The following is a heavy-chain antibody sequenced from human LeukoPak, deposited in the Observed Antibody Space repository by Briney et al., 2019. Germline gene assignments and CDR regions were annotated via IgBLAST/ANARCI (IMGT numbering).Heavy chain of an antibody. CDR1: GFTFSSYS. J-gene: IGHJ6*03. D-gene: IGHD4-17*01. Sequence: PGGSLRLSCAASGFTFSSYSMNWVSQAPGKGLEWVSSISSSSSYIYYADSVKGRFTISRDNAKNSLYLQMNSLRAEDTAVYYCARGQDYGDYDYYYYYYYMDVWGKGTTVTISS. CDR3: ARGQDYGDYDYYYYYYYMDV. V-gene: IGHV3-21*01. CDR2: ISSSSSYI.